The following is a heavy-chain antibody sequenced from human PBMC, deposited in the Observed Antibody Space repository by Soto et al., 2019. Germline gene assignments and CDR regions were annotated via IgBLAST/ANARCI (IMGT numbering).Heavy chain of an antibody. CDR2: IIPKLGSA. CDR1: GGGNLRDYR. V-gene: IGHV1-69*01. D-gene: IGHD4-17*01. J-gene: IGHJ6*03. CDR3: ARVAEMGTVTKGYYYYMDV. Sequence: QVQLVQSGAEVKKPGSSVQVSCKASGGGNLRDYRTTWVRQAPGQGLEWMGGIIPKLGSANYAQNFQGRVTITADESTSTVYMELTSLRSEDTAVYYCARVAEMGTVTKGYYYYMDVWGKGTTVTVSS.